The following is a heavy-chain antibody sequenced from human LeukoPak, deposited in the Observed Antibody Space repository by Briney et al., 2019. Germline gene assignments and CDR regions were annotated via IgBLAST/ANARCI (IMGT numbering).Heavy chain of an antibody. J-gene: IGHJ4*01. CDR2: IWSDATNR. CDR3: ARDAQRGFDYSNSLKN. V-gene: IGHV3-33*01. D-gene: IGHD4-11*01. CDR1: GFIFSHHG. Sequence: GGSLTLSCAASGFIFSHHGMHWVRQAPGKGLEWVAVIWSDATNRFYAESVKGRFTISRDNSQNTVFLQMNSLRVKDTAIYYCARDAQRGFDYSNSLKNWGHGTLVTVSS.